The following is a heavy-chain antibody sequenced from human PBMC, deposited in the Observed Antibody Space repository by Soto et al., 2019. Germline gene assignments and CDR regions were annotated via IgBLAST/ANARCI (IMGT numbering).Heavy chain of an antibody. CDR3: ARDLAGSGVVGIAAHAENWFAP. V-gene: IGHV4-34*01. CDR2: INHSGST. CDR1: GGSFSGYY. J-gene: IGHJ5*02. Sequence: TSEALALTCAVDGGSFSGYYWNCIRQPPGKGLERIGEINHSGSTNYNPSLKSRVTISVDTSKNQFSLKLSSVTAADTAVYYCARDLAGSGVVGIAAHAENWFAPWGQGTLVT. D-gene: IGHD6-13*01.